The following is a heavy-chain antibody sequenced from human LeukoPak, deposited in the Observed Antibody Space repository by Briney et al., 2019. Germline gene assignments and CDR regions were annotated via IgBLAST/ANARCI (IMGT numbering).Heavy chain of an antibody. CDR2: ISYDGSNK. V-gene: IGHV3-30-3*01. CDR1: GFTFSSYA. D-gene: IGHD3-22*01. J-gene: IGHJ4*02. CDR3: ARDPYYYDSSGYYHGGYYIDY. Sequence: PGGSLRLSCAASGFTFSSYAMHWVRQAPGKGLEWVAVISYDGSNKYYADSVKGRFTISRDNSKNTLYLQMNSLRAEDTAVYYCARDPYYYDSSGYYHGGYYIDYWGQGTLVTVSS.